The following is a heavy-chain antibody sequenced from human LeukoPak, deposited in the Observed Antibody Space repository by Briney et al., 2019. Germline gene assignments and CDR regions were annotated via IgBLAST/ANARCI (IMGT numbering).Heavy chain of an antibody. J-gene: IGHJ4*02. CDR2: IYSGGST. Sequence: GGSLRLSCAASGFTFSSNYMSWVRQAPGKGLEWVSVIYSGGSTYYADSVKGRFTISRDNPKNTLYLQMNSLRAEDTAVYYCAREGRYYYDSSGYYGLDYWGQGTLVTVSS. D-gene: IGHD3-22*01. CDR3: AREGRYYYDSSGYYGLDY. V-gene: IGHV3-53*01. CDR1: GFTFSSNY.